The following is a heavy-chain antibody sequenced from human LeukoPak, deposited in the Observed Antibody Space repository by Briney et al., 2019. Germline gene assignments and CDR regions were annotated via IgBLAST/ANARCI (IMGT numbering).Heavy chain of an antibody. D-gene: IGHD6-19*01. V-gene: IGHV4-59*08. CDR3: ARHVRGWLVQGWFDP. CDR2: IYYSGST. CDR1: GGSFSGYY. J-gene: IGHJ5*02. Sequence: PSETLSLTCAVYGGSFSGYYWSWIRQPPGKGLEWIGYIYYSGSTNYNPSLKSRVTISVDTSKNQFSLKLSSVTAADTAVYYCARHVRGWLVQGWFDPWGQGTLVTVSS.